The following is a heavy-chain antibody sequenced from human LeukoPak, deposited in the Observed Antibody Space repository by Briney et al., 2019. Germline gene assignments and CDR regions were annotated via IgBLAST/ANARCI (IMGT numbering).Heavy chain of an antibody. D-gene: IGHD3-10*01. CDR2: IRYDGSNK. CDR1: GFTFSSYG. CDR3: ARGRSAY. V-gene: IGHV3-30*02. Sequence: GGSLRLSCAASGFTFSSYGMHWVRQAPGKGLEWVAFIRYDGSNKYYADSVKGRFTISRDNSKNTLYLQVNSLRAEDAAVYYCARGRSAYWGQGTLVTVSS. J-gene: IGHJ4*02.